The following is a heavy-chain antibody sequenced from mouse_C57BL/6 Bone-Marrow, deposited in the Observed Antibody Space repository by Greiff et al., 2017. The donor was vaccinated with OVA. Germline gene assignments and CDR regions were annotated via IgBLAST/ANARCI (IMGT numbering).Heavy chain of an antibody. V-gene: IGHV1-55*01. D-gene: IGHD3-2*02. CDR1: GYTFTSYW. CDR3: ARPAQAFYYAMDY. CDR2: IYPGSGST. Sequence: QVQLQQPGAELVKPGASVKMSCKASGYTFTSYWITWVKQRPGQGLEWIGDIYPGSGSTNYNEKFKSKATLTVDTSSSTAYMQLRSLTSEDSAVYYCARPAQAFYYAMDYWGQGTSVTVSS. J-gene: IGHJ4*01.